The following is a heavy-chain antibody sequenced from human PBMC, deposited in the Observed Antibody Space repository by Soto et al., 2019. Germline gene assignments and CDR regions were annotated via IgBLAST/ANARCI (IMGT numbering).Heavy chain of an antibody. D-gene: IGHD2-8*01. CDR2: TYYRSKWYS. CDR3: ARLIGNSWLDS. CDR1: GDSVSSNSAA. Sequence: SQTLSLTCAISGDSVSSNSAAWTWIRQSPSGGLEWLGRTYYRSKWYSVSAVSVKSRATINPDTSNNQLSLQLNSVTPDDTAVYYCARLIGNSWLDSWGQGTLVTVSS. V-gene: IGHV6-1*01. J-gene: IGHJ5*01.